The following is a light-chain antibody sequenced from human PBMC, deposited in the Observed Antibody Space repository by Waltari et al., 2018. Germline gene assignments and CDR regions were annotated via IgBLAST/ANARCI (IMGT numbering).Light chain of an antibody. CDR2: AAS. V-gene: IGKV1-27*01. CDR1: QGIKHY. Sequence: DIQMTQSPSSLSASVGDRVTITCRACQGIKHYLAWSQQKPGTVPKLLIFAASTLESGVPSRFSGSRSGTECTLTSSSSQPEDDATYHWQKYNSVPWTFSQGTDVEIK. CDR3: QKYNSVPWT. J-gene: IGKJ1*01.